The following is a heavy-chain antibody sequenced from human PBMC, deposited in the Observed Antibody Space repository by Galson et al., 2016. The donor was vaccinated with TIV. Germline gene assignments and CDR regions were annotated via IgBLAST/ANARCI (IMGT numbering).Heavy chain of an antibody. Sequence: SVKVSCKASGYTFTDYAISWVRQAPGQGLEWMGWINTYNGDTNFAQKFQGRVTMTTETSTSTVYMDLRNRRSDDPAVYYCARSGYIHGLVGLPSRFWYLDIWGRGTLVTVSS. V-gene: IGHV1-18*01. CDR3: ARSGYIHGLVGLPSRFWYLDI. J-gene: IGHJ2*01. D-gene: IGHD5-18*01. CDR1: GYTFTDYA. CDR2: INTYNGDT.